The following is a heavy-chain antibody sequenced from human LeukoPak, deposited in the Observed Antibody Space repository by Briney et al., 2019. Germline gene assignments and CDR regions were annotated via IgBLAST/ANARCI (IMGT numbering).Heavy chain of an antibody. V-gene: IGHV3-64*01. CDR3: ASRTDYYDSSGPRYGMDV. J-gene: IGHJ6*02. D-gene: IGHD3-22*01. CDR1: GFTFSSYA. CDR2: ISSNGGST. Sequence: GGSLRLSCAASGFTFSSYAMHWVRQAPGRGLEYVSAISSNGGSTYYANSVKGRFTISRDNSKNTLYLQMNSLRAEDTAVYYCASRTDYYDSSGPRYGMDVWGQGTTVTVSS.